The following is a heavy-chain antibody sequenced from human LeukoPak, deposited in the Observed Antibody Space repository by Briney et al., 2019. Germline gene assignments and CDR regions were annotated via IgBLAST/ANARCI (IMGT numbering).Heavy chain of an antibody. J-gene: IGHJ4*02. CDR1: GFSISSHW. D-gene: IGHD6-13*01. Sequence: GGSLRLSCVASGFSISSHWMHWVRQAPGQGLVWVSRINRDGSTTVYVDSVMGRFTVSRDNAKNMPYLEVNSLRAEDTAVYYCARAASDSWYDYWGQGTLVTVSS. CDR2: INRDGSTT. CDR3: ARAASDSWYDY. V-gene: IGHV3-74*01.